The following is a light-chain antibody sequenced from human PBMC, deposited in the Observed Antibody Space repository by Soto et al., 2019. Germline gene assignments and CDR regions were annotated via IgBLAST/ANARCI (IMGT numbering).Light chain of an antibody. CDR2: KAS. J-gene: IGKJ1*01. V-gene: IGKV1-5*03. CDR1: QSISSW. CDR3: QQDDNDSWT. Sequence: DIQMTQSPSTLSASVGDRVIITCRASQSISSWLAWYQQKPVKAPNLMIYKASALKSGVPSRVSGSGAGTEFTLLGGNLQLDDFGTYYCQQDDNDSWTFGQGTKVEVK.